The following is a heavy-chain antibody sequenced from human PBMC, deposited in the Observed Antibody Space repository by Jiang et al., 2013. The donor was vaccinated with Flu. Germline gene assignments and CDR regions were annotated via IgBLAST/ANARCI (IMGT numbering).Heavy chain of an antibody. D-gene: IGHD3-16*01. CDR2: IYYTGST. V-gene: IGHV4-59*01. CDR3: ARVTLGGPLNWFDP. J-gene: IGHJ5*02. Sequence: GKGLEWIGYIYYTGSTNYNPSLKSRVTISVDTSKNQFSLKLSSATAADTAMYYCARVTLGGPLNWFDPWGQGTLVTVSS.